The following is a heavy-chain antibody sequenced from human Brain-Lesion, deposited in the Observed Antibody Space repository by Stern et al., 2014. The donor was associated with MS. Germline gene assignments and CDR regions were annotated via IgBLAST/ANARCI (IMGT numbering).Heavy chain of an antibody. CDR2: IYYRGST. Sequence: QVQLVQSGPGLVKPSETLSLTCTVSGGSISSSSYYWGWIRQPPGKGLEWIGSIYYRGSTYYNPSLQSRVTISMDTSTNQFSLRLSSVTAADTAVYFCAKLWLGELPESPFDYWGQGTLVTVSS. CDR3: AKLWLGELPESPFDY. D-gene: IGHD3-10*01. J-gene: IGHJ4*02. CDR1: GGSISSSSYY. V-gene: IGHV4-39*01.